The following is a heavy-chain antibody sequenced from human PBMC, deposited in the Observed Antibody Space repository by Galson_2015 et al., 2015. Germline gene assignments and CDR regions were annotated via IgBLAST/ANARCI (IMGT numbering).Heavy chain of an antibody. CDR3: AADPPGSYAFDY. CDR1: GFTFTSSA. V-gene: IGHV1-58*01. CDR2: IVVGSGNT. D-gene: IGHD1-26*01. J-gene: IGHJ4*02. Sequence: SVKVSCKASGFTFTSSAVQWVRQARGQRLEWIGWIVVGSGNTNYAQKFQERVTITRDMSTSTAYMELSSLRSEDTAVYYCAADPPGSYAFDYWGQGTLVTVSS.